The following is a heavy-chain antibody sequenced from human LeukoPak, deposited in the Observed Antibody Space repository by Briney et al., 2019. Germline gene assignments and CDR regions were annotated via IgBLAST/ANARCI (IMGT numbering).Heavy chain of an antibody. CDR2: ISGSGGST. CDR3: ASQFWWAAVAGTALDY. CDR1: GFTFSSYA. J-gene: IGHJ4*02. D-gene: IGHD6-19*01. V-gene: IGHV3-23*01. Sequence: PGGSLRLSCAASGFTFSSYAMSWVRQAPGKGLEWISAISGSGGSTYYANSVKGRFTISRDNAKNSLYLQMNSLRAEDTAVYYCASQFWWAAVAGTALDYWGQGARVTVSS.